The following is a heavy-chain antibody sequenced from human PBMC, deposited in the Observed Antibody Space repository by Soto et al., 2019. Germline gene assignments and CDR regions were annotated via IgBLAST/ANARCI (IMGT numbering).Heavy chain of an antibody. J-gene: IGHJ4*02. Sequence: SETLSLTCTVSGGSISSYYWSWIRQPPGKGLEWIGYFYYSGSTNYNPSLKSRVTISVDTSKNQFSLKLSSVTAADTAVYYCARGDEVELDYWGQGTLVTVSS. D-gene: IGHD1-26*01. V-gene: IGHV4-59*01. CDR1: GGSISSYY. CDR3: ARGDEVELDY. CDR2: FYYSGST.